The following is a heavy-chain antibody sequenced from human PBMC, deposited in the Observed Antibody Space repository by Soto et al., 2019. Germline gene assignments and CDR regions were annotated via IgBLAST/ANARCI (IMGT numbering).Heavy chain of an antibody. CDR1: GFTFSSYA. Sequence: PGGSLRLSCAASGFTFSSYAMSWVRQAPGKGLEWVSAISGSGGSTYYADSVKGRFTISRDNSKNTLYLQMNSLRAEDTAVYYRAKEADYYDSSGYYYAFDYWGQGTLVTVSS. CDR2: ISGSGGST. V-gene: IGHV3-23*01. J-gene: IGHJ4*02. CDR3: AKEADYYDSSGYYYAFDY. D-gene: IGHD3-22*01.